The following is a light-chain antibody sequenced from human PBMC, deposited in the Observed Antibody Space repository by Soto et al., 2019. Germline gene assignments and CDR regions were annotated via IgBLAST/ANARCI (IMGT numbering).Light chain of an antibody. J-gene: IGKJ1*01. CDR3: QHYNSWA. Sequence: QMTQSPSTLSASVGERVTITCRASQTIGAFLAWYQLKPGKAPNLLISKASNLQDGVPSRFSGCGSGTEFTLTITSLQPDDVVTYYCQHYNSWAFGQGTKVEIK. CDR1: QTIGAF. V-gene: IGKV1-5*03. CDR2: KAS.